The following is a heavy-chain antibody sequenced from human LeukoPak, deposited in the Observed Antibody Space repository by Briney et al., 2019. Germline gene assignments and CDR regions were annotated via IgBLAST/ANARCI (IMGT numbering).Heavy chain of an antibody. D-gene: IGHD3-10*01. CDR3: ATDLFRIDYGSGDTSLDY. CDR1: GYTLTELS. CDR2: FDPEDGET. V-gene: IGHV1-24*01. J-gene: IGHJ4*02. Sequence: ASVKVSCKVSGYTLTELSIHWVRQAPGKGLEWMGGFDPEDGETIYAQKFQSRVTMTEDTSTDTAYMELSSLRSEDTAVYYCATDLFRIDYGSGDTSLDYWGQGTLVTVSS.